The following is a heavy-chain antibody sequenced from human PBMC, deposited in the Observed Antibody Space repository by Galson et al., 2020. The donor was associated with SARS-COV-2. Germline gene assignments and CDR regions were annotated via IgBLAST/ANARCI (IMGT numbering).Heavy chain of an antibody. J-gene: IGHJ4*02. V-gene: IGHV3-30*02. CDR1: GFTFSSYG. CDR2: IRYDGSNK. D-gene: IGHD6-13*01. Sequence: GGSLRLSCAASGFTFSSYGMHWVRQAPGKGLEWVAFIRYDGSNKYYADSVKGRFTISRDNSKNTLYLQMNSLRAEDTAVYYCAKDLRSSSHPGRGYWGQGTLVTVSS. CDR3: AKDLRSSSHPGRGY.